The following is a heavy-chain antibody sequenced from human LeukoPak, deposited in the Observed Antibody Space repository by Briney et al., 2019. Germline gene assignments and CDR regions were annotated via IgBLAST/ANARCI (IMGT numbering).Heavy chain of an antibody. D-gene: IGHD2-2*01. Sequence: GGSLRLSCAASGFTFSSYDMHWVRQAPGRGLEWVSAIGTAGDTYYPGSVKGRFTISRENAKNSLYLQMNSLRAGDTAVYYCARGGSCSSTSCYGRDFDYWGQGTLVTVSS. CDR2: IGTAGDT. J-gene: IGHJ4*02. CDR3: ARGGSCSSTSCYGRDFDY. V-gene: IGHV3-13*01. CDR1: GFTFSSYD.